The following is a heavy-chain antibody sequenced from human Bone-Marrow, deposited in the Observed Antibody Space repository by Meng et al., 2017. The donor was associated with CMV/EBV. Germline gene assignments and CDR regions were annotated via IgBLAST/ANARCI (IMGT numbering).Heavy chain of an antibody. V-gene: IGHV3-21*04. CDR1: GFTFSSYS. D-gene: IGHD6-13*01. Sequence: GGSLRLSCAASGFTFSSYSMNWVRQAPGKGLEWVSSISSSSSYIYYADSVKGRFTISRDNAKNSLYLQMNSLRAEDTAVYYCASGGQQLLYYYGMDVWGQGTTVTGSS. CDR3: ASGGQQLLYYYGMDV. J-gene: IGHJ6*01. CDR2: ISSSSSYI.